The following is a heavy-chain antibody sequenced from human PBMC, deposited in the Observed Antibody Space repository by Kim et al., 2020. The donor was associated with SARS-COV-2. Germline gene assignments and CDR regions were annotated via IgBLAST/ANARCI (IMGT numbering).Heavy chain of an antibody. CDR3: ARELVRGWNWFDP. J-gene: IGHJ5*02. V-gene: IGHV3-33*01. D-gene: IGHD3-10*01. Sequence: YADSVKGRFTISRDNSKNTLYLQMNSLRAEDTAVYYCARELVRGWNWFDPWGQGTLVTVSS.